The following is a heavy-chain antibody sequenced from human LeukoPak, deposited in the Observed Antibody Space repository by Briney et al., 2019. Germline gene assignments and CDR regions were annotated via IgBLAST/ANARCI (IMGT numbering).Heavy chain of an antibody. Sequence: SETLSLTCTVSGGSISSSSYYWGWIRQPPGKGLEWIASIYYSGSTYYNPSLKSRVTISVDTSKNQFSLKLSSVTAADTAVYYCASRPYYYDSSGYSPTKNFDYWGQGTLVTVSS. D-gene: IGHD3-22*01. J-gene: IGHJ4*02. CDR1: GGSISSSSYY. V-gene: IGHV4-39*01. CDR2: IYYSGST. CDR3: ASRPYYYDSSGYSPTKNFDY.